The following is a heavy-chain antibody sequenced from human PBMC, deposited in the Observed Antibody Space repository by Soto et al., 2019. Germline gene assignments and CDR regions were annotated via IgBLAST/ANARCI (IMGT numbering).Heavy chain of an antibody. Sequence: GASVKVSSKVSGYTLTELSMHWVRQAPGKGLEWMGGFDPEDGETIYAQKFQGRVTMTEDTSTDTAYMELSSLRSEDTAVYYCATDQYYYDSSPAHWGQGTLVTVSS. D-gene: IGHD3-22*01. CDR3: ATDQYYYDSSPAH. CDR2: FDPEDGET. V-gene: IGHV1-24*01. CDR1: GYTLTELS. J-gene: IGHJ4*02.